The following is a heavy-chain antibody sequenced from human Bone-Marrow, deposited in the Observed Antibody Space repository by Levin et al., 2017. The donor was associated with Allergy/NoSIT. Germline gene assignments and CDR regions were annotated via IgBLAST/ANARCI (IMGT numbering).Heavy chain of an antibody. D-gene: IGHD3-9*01. V-gene: IGHV4-39*07. CDR2: IYYSGST. CDR3: ASGEDLWGWDILTGLETKFDY. CDR1: GGSISSSSYY. J-gene: IGHJ4*02. Sequence: SETLSLTCTVSGGSISSSSYYWGWIRQPPGKGLEWIGSIYYSGSTYYTPSLKSRVTISVDTSKNQFSLKLSSVTAAATAVYYCASGEDLWGWDILTGLETKFDYWGQGTLVTVSS.